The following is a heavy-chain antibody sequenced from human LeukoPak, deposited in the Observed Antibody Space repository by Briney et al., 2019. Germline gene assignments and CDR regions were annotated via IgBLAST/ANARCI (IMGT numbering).Heavy chain of an antibody. CDR2: IIPIFGTA. D-gene: IGHD2-15*01. CDR3: ASLGYCSGGSCYENWFDP. V-gene: IGHV1-69*13. CDR1: GGTFSSYA. Sequence: SVKVSCEASGGTFSSYAISWVRQAPGQGLEWMGGIIPIFGTANYAQKFQGRVTITADESTSTAYMELSSLRSEDTAVYYCASLGYCSGGSCYENWFDPWGQGTLVTVSS. J-gene: IGHJ5*02.